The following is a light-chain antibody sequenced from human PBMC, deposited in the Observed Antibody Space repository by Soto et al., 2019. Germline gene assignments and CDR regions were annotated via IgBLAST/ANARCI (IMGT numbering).Light chain of an antibody. CDR3: SAYTVSRTYV. CDR2: NVY. CDR1: SSDVGAYNF. V-gene: IGLV2-14*03. J-gene: IGLJ1*01. Sequence: LTQPASVSGSPGQSITISCTGASSDVGAYNFVSWHQQHPGKAPKLMIYNVYDRPSGISYRFSGSKSGNTASLTISGLQGEDEADYYCSAYTVSRTYVFGTGTKVT.